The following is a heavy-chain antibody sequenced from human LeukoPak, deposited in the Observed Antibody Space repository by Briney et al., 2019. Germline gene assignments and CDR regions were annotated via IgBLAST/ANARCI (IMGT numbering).Heavy chain of an antibody. V-gene: IGHV3-73*01. J-gene: IGHJ6*04. CDR3: SGRATVRSGLDV. CDR2: IRSKANDYAT. CDR1: GFTFSVTT. D-gene: IGHD6-19*01. Sequence: SGGSLRLSCVASGFTFSVTTMHWVRQAPGKGLEWVGRIRSKANDYATTYSASVEGRLTISREDSKNMIYLEMNSLKTEDTAMYYCSGRATVRSGLDVWGEGTTVTVSP.